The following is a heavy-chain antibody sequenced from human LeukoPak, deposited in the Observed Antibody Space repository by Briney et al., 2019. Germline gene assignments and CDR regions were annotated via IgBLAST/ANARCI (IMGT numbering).Heavy chain of an antibody. CDR2: ISWDGGST. J-gene: IGHJ4*02. CDR1: GFTFDDYT. D-gene: IGHD3-22*01. V-gene: IGHV3-43*01. CDR3: AKVKEYYDSSGSIAYYFDY. Sequence: QPGGSLRLSCAASGFTFDDYTTHWVRQAPGKGLEWVSLISWDGGSTYYADSVKGRFTISRDNSKNSLYLQMNSLRTEDTALYYCAKVKEYYDSSGSIAYYFDYWGQGTLVTVSS.